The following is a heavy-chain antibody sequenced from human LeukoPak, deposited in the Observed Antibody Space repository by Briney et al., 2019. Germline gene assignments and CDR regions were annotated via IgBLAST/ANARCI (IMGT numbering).Heavy chain of an antibody. V-gene: IGHV1-69*05. CDR1: GGTFSSYA. J-gene: IGHJ3*02. D-gene: IGHD5-24*01. CDR2: IIPIFGTA. Sequence: SVKVSCKASGGTFSSYAISWVRQAPGQGLEWMGGIIPIFGTANYAQKLQGRVTMTTDTSTSTAYMELRSLRSDDTAVYYCARDRVEMATILIWGQGTMVTVSS. CDR3: ARDRVEMATILI.